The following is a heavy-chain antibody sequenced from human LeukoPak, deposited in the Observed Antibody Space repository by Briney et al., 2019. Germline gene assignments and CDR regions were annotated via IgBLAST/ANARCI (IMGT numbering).Heavy chain of an antibody. CDR3: AKDRYGDYSFES. J-gene: IGHJ4*02. CDR1: GFTFSRFA. D-gene: IGHD4-17*01. Sequence: GGFLRLSCASSGFTFSRFAMSWVRQAPGKRLEWVSAISGSGSDTYYADSVEGRFTVSRDNSKNTLYLQMNSLRAEDTALYYCAKDRYGDYSFESWGQGTLVTVSS. V-gene: IGHV3-23*01. CDR2: ISGSGSDT.